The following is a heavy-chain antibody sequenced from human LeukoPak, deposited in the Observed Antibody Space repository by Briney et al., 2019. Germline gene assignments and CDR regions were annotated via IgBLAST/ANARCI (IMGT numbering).Heavy chain of an antibody. CDR1: GGSISSYY. CDR2: ISYSGST. J-gene: IGHJ4*02. Sequence: PSETLSLTCTVSGGSISSYYWSWIRQPPGKGLEWIGYISYSGSTSYNPSLKSRVTISVDTSKNQFSLKLTSVTAADTAVYYCARAFGRQLPPGYWGQGTLVTVYS. CDR3: ARAFGRQLPPGY. D-gene: IGHD2-2*01. V-gene: IGHV4-59*01.